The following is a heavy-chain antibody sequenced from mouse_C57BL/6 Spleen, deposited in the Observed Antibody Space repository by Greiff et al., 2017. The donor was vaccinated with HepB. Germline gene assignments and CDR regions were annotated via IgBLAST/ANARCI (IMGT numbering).Heavy chain of an antibody. D-gene: IGHD1-1*01. CDR1: GYAFTKYL. J-gene: IGHJ2*01. CDR3: ARSSITTVVLYYFDY. CDR2: INPGSGGT. V-gene: IGHV1-54*01. Sequence: QVQLKESGAELVRPGTSVKVSCKASGYAFTKYLIEWVKQRPGQGLEWIGVINPGSGGTNYNEKFKGKATLTADKSSSTAYMQLSSLTSEDSAVYFCARSSITTVVLYYFDYWGQGTTLTVSS.